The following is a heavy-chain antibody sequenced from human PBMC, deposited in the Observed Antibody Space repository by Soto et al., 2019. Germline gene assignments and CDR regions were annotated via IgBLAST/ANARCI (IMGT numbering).Heavy chain of an antibody. CDR2: IIPIFGTA. Sequence: SVKVSCKASGGTFSSYAISWVRQAPGQGLEWMGGIIPIFGTANYAQKFQGRVTITADESTSTAYMELSSLRSEDTAVYYCGTYYYDSSGYSIWGQGTLVTVSS. CDR1: GGTFSSYA. D-gene: IGHD3-22*01. V-gene: IGHV1-69*13. J-gene: IGHJ4*02. CDR3: GTYYYDSSGYSI.